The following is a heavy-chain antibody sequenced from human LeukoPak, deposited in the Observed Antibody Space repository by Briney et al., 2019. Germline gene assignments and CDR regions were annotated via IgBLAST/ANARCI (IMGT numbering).Heavy chain of an antibody. Sequence: GASVKVSCKASGYTFTGYYMHRVRQAPAQGLEWMGRINPNSDGTNYAQKFQGRVTMTRDRSISQAYMELSRLRSDDTAVYYCARGQQRGTFDYWGQGTLVTVSS. V-gene: IGHV1-2*06. CDR1: GYTFTGYY. CDR2: INPNSDGT. CDR3: ARGQQRGTFDY. J-gene: IGHJ4*02. D-gene: IGHD6-13*01.